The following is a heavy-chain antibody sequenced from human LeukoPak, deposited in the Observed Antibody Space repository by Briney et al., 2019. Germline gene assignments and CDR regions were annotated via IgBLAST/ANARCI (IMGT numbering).Heavy chain of an antibody. V-gene: IGHV4-59*01. D-gene: IGHD1-26*01. CDR2: IYYSGST. CDR3: ARGPPPSGSYSRPFDY. J-gene: IGHJ4*02. Sequence: SETLSLTCTVSGGSISSYYWSWIRQPPGKGLEWIGYIYYSGSTNYNPSLKSRVTISVGTSKNQFSLKLSSVTAADTAVYYCARGPPPSGSYSRPFDYWGQGTLVTVSS. CDR1: GGSISSYY.